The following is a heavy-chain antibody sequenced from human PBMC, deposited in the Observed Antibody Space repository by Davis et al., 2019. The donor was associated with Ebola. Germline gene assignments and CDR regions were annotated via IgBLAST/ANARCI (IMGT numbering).Heavy chain of an antibody. Sequence: GESLKISCKGSGYSFSNYWIAWVRQMPGKGPEWMGIIYSGDSDTRYSPSLEGQVTISVDKSINTAYLQWRSLKASDTAMYYCARQGGGSGRLTSFDSWGQGTLITVSS. V-gene: IGHV5-51*01. D-gene: IGHD1-26*01. CDR3: ARQGGGSGRLTSFDS. J-gene: IGHJ4*02. CDR1: GYSFSNYW. CDR2: IYSGDSDT.